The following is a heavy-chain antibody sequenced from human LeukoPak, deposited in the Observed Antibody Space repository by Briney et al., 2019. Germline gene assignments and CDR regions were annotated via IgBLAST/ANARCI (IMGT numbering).Heavy chain of an antibody. CDR3: ARGGLYGDSAGDAWFDP. CDR2: IIPILGIA. V-gene: IGHV1-69*04. CDR1: GGTFRSYA. J-gene: IGHJ5*02. Sequence: ASVKVSCKASGGTFRSYAISWVRQAPGQGLEWMGRIIPILGIANYAQKFQGRVTITADKSTSTAYMELSSLRSEDTAVYYCARGGLYGDSAGDAWFDPWGQGTLVTVSS. D-gene: IGHD4-17*01.